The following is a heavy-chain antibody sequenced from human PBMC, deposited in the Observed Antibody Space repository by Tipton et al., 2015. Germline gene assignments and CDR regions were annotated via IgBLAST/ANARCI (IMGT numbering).Heavy chain of an antibody. J-gene: IGHJ3*01. V-gene: IGHV5-10-1*01. CDR2: IDPSDSYI. CDR3: ARRGLDDGFDL. D-gene: IGHD3-10*01. CDR1: GYTFTNDW. Sequence: VQLVQSGAEVKKPGESLRISCKGSGYTFTNDWISWVRQMPGKGLEWMGKIDPSDSYINYSPSLQGHVTISADKSISTAYLQWSSLKASDTAMYYCARRGLDDGFDLWGQGTMVTVSS.